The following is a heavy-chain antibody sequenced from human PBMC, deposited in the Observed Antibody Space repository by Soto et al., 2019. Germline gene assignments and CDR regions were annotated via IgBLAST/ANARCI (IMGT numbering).Heavy chain of an antibody. CDR1: GFTFSSYA. V-gene: IGHV3-30-3*01. D-gene: IGHD6-13*01. CDR3: ASDQGIASSSSRFSFGDY. J-gene: IGHJ4*02. Sequence: GGSLRLSCAASGFTFSSYARHWVRQAPGKGLEWVAVISYDGSNKYNADSVKGRFTITRDNSKNTLYLHMNSLRAEDAAVYYYASDQGIASSSSRFSFGDYWGQGTLVTVSS. CDR2: ISYDGSNK.